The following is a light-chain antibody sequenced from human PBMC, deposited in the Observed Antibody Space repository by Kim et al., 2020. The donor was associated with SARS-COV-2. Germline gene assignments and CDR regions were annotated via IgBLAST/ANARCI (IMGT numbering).Light chain of an antibody. CDR2: AAS. V-gene: IGKV1D-12*01. CDR1: QSMGNW. Sequence: ASGGDTVTITCRASQSMGNWLAWYQQKPGSAPELLIDAASNLKKGVPSRFSGSGSGTDFTLTISDLQPEDLGTYYCQQANDFPLGFGGGTKVDIK. J-gene: IGKJ4*01. CDR3: QQANDFPLG.